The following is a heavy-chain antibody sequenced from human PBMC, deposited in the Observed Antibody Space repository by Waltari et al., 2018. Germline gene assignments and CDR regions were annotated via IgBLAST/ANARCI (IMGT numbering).Heavy chain of an antibody. CDR2: IWYDGSNK. J-gene: IGHJ4*02. D-gene: IGHD6-13*01. CDR3: ARDGLISSSYRHRHFDY. CDR1: GFTFSSYG. Sequence: QVQLVESGGGVVQPGRSLRLSCAASGFTFSSYGMHWVRQAPGKGLEWVAVIWYDGSNKYYADSVKGRFTISRDNSKNTLYLQMNSLRAEDTAVYYCARDGLISSSYRHRHFDYWGQGTLVIVSS. V-gene: IGHV3-33*01.